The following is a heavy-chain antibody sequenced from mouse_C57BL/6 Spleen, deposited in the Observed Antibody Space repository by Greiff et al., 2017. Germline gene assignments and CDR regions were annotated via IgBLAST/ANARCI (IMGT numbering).Heavy chain of an antibody. CDR1: GFSLSTSGMG. CDR2: IYWDDDK. Sequence: QVTLKESGPGILQSSQTLSLTCSFSGFSLSTSGMGVSWIRQPSGKGLEWLAHIYWDDDKRYNPSLKSRLTISKHTSRNQVFLKITSVDTADTATYYCARYDYDGAWFAYWGQGTLVTVSA. D-gene: IGHD2-4*01. J-gene: IGHJ3*01. V-gene: IGHV8-12*01. CDR3: ARYDYDGAWFAY.